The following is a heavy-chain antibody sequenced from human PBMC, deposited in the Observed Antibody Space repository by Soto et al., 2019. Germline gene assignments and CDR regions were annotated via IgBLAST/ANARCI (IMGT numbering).Heavy chain of an antibody. V-gene: IGHV1-18*01. CDR1: GYTFTSYG. CDR3: SRDRRPHGDLNWFDP. D-gene: IGHD4-17*01. J-gene: IGHJ5*02. CDR2: ISAYNGNT. Sequence: QVQLVQSGAEVKKPGASVKVSCKASGYTFTSYGISWVRQAPGQGLEWMGWISAYNGNTNYAQKLQGRVTMTTDTSTSTAYMELRSLRSEDKAVDYCSRDRRPHGDLNWFDPWGQGTLVTVSS.